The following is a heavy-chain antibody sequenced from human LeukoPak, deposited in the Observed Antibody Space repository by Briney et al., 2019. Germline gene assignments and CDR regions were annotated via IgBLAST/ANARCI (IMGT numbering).Heavy chain of an antibody. CDR1: GFTFSDYY. Sequence: GGSLRLSCEASGFTFSDYYMTWIRQAPGKGLEWISYIRNSGSTIYYADSVKGRFTISRDNAKNSLYLQMNSLRAEDTALYYCAKGYCSGGRCYVFDHWGQGTLVTVSS. CDR3: AKGYCSGGRCYVFDH. D-gene: IGHD2-15*01. V-gene: IGHV3-11*01. J-gene: IGHJ4*02. CDR2: IRNSGSTI.